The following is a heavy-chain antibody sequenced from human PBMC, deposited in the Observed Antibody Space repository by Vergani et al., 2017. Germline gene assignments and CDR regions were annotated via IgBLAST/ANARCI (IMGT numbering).Heavy chain of an antibody. CDR3: AKHPKVGIAVRPGYYVDY. V-gene: IGHV3-23*01. Sequence: EVQLLESGGGLVQPGGSLRLSCAASGFTFSSYAMSWVRQAPGKGLEWVSAISGSGGSTYYADSVKGRFTISLDNSKNTLYLQMNSLRAEDTAVYYCAKHPKVGIAVRPGYYVDYWGQGSLVTVPS. D-gene: IGHD6-6*01. J-gene: IGHJ4*02. CDR1: GFTFSSYA. CDR2: ISGSGGST.